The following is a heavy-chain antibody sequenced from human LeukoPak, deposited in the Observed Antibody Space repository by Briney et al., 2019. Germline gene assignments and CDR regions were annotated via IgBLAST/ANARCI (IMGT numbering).Heavy chain of an antibody. CDR1: GFTFSSYS. Sequence: GGSLRLSCTASGFTFSSYSMNWVRQAPGKGLEWVSYISSGSSTKYYADSVKGRFTISRDNAKNSLYLQMNRLRAEDTAVFYCARGPSISGYIYSYYMDVWGKGTTVTVSS. D-gene: IGHD3-22*01. CDR3: ARGPSISGYIYSYYMDV. J-gene: IGHJ6*03. V-gene: IGHV3-48*01. CDR2: ISSGSSTK.